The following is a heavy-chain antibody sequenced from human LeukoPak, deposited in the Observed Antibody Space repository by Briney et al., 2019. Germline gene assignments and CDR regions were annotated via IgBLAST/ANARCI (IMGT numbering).Heavy chain of an antibody. D-gene: IGHD5-12*01. V-gene: IGHV3-30-3*01. CDR3: ARGYSGYDWGVDH. J-gene: IGHJ4*02. Sequence: GRSLRLSCAASGFTFSSYAMHWVRQAPGKGLEWVAVISYDGSNKYYADSVKGRFTISRDNSKNTLYLQMNSLRAEDTAVYYCARGYSGYDWGVDHWGQGTLVTVSS. CDR1: GFTFSSYA. CDR2: ISYDGSNK.